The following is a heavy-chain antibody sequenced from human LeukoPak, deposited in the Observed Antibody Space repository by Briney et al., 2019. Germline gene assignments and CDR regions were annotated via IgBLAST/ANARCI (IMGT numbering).Heavy chain of an antibody. CDR3: ARGFIRGIVVVPTSGAANYYYGMDV. D-gene: IGHD2-2*01. CDR1: GGTFSSYA. V-gene: IGHV1-69*06. Sequence: GASVKVSCTASGGTFSSYAISWVRQAPGQGLEWMGGIIPIFGTANYAQKFQGRVTITADKSTSTAYMELSSLRSEDTAVYYCARGFIRGIVVVPTSGAANYYYGMDVWGKGTTVTVSS. CDR2: IIPIFGTA. J-gene: IGHJ6*04.